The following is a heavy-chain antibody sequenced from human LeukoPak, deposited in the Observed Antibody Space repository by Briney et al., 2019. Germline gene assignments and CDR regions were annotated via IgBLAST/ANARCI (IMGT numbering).Heavy chain of an antibody. CDR2: ISTSSDT. CDR1: GFTFSDYY. CDR3: ASLVRRFTGAFDI. J-gene: IGHJ3*02. V-gene: IGHV3-11*03. D-gene: IGHD3-10*01. Sequence: GGSLRLSCAASGFTFSDYYMTWVRQAPGKGLEWISYISTSSDTKYADSLKGRFTISRDNAKNSLYLQMNSLRAEDTAVYYCASLVRRFTGAFDIWGQGTMVTVSS.